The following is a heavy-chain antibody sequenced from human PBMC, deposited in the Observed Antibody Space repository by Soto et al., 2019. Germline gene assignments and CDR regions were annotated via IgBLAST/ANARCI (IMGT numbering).Heavy chain of an antibody. CDR2: IIPIFGTA. CDR3: ARATPSAAMFGVVPYYYYGMGV. J-gene: IGHJ6*02. D-gene: IGHD3-3*01. V-gene: IGHV1-69*06. CDR1: GGTFSSYA. Sequence: ASVKVSCKASGGTFSSYAISWVRQAPGQGLEWMGGIIPIFGTANYAQKFQGRVTITADKSTSTAYMELSSLRSEDTAVYYCARATPSAAMFGVVPYYYYGMGVCGQGTTVAVAS.